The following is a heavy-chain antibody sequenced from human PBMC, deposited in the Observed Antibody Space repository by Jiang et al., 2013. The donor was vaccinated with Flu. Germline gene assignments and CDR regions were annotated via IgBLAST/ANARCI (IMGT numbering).Heavy chain of an antibody. CDR2: IYPGDSDT. V-gene: IGHV5-51*01. CDR3: ARQGDVGAAPPWFDP. J-gene: IGHJ5*02. Sequence: GAEVKKPGESLKISCKTSGYDFSIYWIGWVRQMPGKGLEWMGIIYPGDSDTRYSPPFQGQVTISADKSISTAYLQWSSLKASDTAMYYCARQGDVGAAPPWFDPWGQGTLVTVSS. D-gene: IGHD6-6*01. CDR1: GYDFSIYW.